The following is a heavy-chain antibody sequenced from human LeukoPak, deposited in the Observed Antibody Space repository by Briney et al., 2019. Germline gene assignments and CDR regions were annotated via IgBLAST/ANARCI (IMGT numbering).Heavy chain of an antibody. CDR2: ISPLIGTT. D-gene: IGHD2-8*02. CDR3: AEDHCTGDDCYHAH. V-gene: IGHV1-69*08. CDR1: GGTLSNNP. Sequence: SVKVSCKASGGTLSNNPISWLRQVPGQRLQWMGNISPLIGTTLYTQELQGRVTITTVKSTSTSYMDLYSLTSDDTAVYYCAEDHCTGDDCYHAHWGQGTLVTVSS. J-gene: IGHJ4*02.